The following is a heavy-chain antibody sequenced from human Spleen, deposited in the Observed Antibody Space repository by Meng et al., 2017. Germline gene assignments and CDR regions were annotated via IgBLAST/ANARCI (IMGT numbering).Heavy chain of an antibody. D-gene: IGHD3-22*01. J-gene: IGHJ4*02. CDR2: ISSTSSSI. V-gene: IGHV3-21*01. CDR3: ARQPPTYYYDSSGWLDY. CDR1: AFTFSSYT. Sequence: GESLKISCAASAFTFSSYTMNWVRQAPGKGLEWVSSISSTSSSIFYADSVQGRFTISRDNAKKSLYLQMYSLRAEDTAVYYCARQPPTYYYDSSGWLDYWGQGTRVTVSS.